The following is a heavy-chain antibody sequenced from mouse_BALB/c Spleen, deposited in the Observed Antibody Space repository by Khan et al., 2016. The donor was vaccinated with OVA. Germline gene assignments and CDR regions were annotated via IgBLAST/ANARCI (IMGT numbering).Heavy chain of an antibody. CDR3: KFMRPAWFAY. V-gene: IGHV14-4*02. D-gene: IGHD1-1*01. J-gene: IGHJ3*01. Sequence: MQLKESGAELVRSGASVKLSCTASGFNIKDYYMHWVKQRPEQGLEWIGWIDPENGDTEYAPKFQGKATLTADTSSTTAYLQLSSLTSEDTAVYYGKFMRPAWFAYWGQGTLVTVSA. CDR2: IDPENGDT. CDR1: GFNIKDYY.